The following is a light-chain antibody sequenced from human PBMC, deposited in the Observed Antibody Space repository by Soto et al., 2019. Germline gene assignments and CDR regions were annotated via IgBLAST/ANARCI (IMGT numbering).Light chain of an antibody. Sequence: QSVLTQPPSVSAAPGQKVTISCSGSSSNIGNNFVSWYQQLPGTAPKVLIYENNKRPSGIPDRFSGPKSGTSATLGITGLQTGDEADYYCGTWDSSLSAGVFGGGTKVTVL. J-gene: IGLJ3*02. CDR3: GTWDSSLSAGV. V-gene: IGLV1-51*02. CDR1: SSNIGNNF. CDR2: ENN.